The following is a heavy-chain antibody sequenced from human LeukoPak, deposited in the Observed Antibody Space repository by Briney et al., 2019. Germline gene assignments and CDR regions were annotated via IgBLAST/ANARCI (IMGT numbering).Heavy chain of an antibody. V-gene: IGHV3-9*01. CDR2: ISWNSGSI. CDR3: AKDNRRHYTSGPNPDSLH. D-gene: IGHD6-19*01. Sequence: PGGSLRLSCAGSGFIFNNYAMHWVRQPPGKGLEWVSGISWNSGSIDYADSVKGRFIITTDNAKNSLYLQMNSLRVEDTAFYYCAKDNRRHYTSGPNPDSLHWGQGALVTVSS. CDR1: GFIFNNYA. J-gene: IGHJ4*02.